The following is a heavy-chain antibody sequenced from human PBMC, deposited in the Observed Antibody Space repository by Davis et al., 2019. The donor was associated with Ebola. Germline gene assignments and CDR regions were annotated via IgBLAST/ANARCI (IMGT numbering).Heavy chain of an antibody. CDR2: ISGDGGST. CDR1: GFTFDDYA. D-gene: IGHD2-15*01. CDR3: AREPSGGSCYDY. V-gene: IGHV3-43*02. J-gene: IGHJ4*02. Sequence: GESLKISCAASGFTFDDYAMHWVRQAPGKGLEWVSLISGDGGSTYYADSVKGRFTISRDNSKNSLYLQMNSLRAEDTAVYYCAREPSGGSCYDYWGQGTLVTVSS.